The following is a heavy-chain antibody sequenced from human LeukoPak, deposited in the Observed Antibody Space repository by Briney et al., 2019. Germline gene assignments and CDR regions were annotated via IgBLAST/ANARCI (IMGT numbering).Heavy chain of an antibody. J-gene: IGHJ6*04. CDR2: ISSSSSYI. CDR3: ASGGYCSSTSCYEPYYYYGMDV. D-gene: IGHD2-2*01. CDR1: GFTFDDYA. V-gene: IGHV3-21*01. Sequence: GRSLRLSCAASGFTFDDYAMHWVRQAPGKGLEWVSSISSSSSYIYYADSVKGRFTISRDNAKNSLYLQMNSLRAEDTAVYYCASGGYCSSTSCYEPYYYYGMDVWGKGTTVTVSS.